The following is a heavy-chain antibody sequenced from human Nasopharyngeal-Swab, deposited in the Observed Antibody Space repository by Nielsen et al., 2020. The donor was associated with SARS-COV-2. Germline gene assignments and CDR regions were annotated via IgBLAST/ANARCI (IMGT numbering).Heavy chain of an antibody. Sequence: SETLSLTCAVYGGSFSGYDWSLIRQPPGKGLEWIGEIKHYGSTNYNPSLKSRVTISVDTSKNQFSLKLSSVTAADTAVYYCAREAGIFGVVRLRYYYGMDVWGQGTTVTVSS. CDR1: GGSFSGYD. J-gene: IGHJ6*02. V-gene: IGHV4-34*01. CDR2: IKHYGST. D-gene: IGHD3-3*01. CDR3: AREAGIFGVVRLRYYYGMDV.